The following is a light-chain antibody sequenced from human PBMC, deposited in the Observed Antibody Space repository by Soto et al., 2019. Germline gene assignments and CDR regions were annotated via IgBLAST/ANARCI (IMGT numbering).Light chain of an antibody. CDR3: SSYTSSSTYVV. CDR2: DVS. CDR1: SSDVGGYNY. J-gene: IGLJ2*01. V-gene: IGLV2-14*01. Sequence: QSALTQPASVSGSPGQSITISCTGTSSDVGGYNYVSWYQQHPGKAPKLMIYDVSNRPSGVSNRFSVSKSGNTASLTISGLQAEDEADYYCSSYTSSSTYVVFGGGTQVTVL.